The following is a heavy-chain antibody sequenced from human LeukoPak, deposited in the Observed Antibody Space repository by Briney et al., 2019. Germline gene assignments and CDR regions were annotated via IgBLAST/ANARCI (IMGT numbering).Heavy chain of an antibody. D-gene: IGHD6-13*01. CDR1: GGSISSYY. Sequence: SETLSLTCTVSGGSISSYYWSWIRQPPGKGLEWIGEINHSGSTNYNPSLKSRVTISVDTSKNQFSLKLSSVTAADTAVYYCARGGIAAAGTGPPFDPWGQGTLVTVSS. V-gene: IGHV4-34*01. CDR3: ARGGIAAAGTGPPFDP. J-gene: IGHJ5*02. CDR2: INHSGST.